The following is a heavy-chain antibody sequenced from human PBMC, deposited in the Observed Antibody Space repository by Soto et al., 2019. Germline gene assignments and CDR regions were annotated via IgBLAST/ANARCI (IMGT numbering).Heavy chain of an antibody. Sequence: SETLSLTCTVSGGSISSYYWSWIRQPPGKGLEWIGYIYYSGSTNYNPSLKSRVTISVDTSKNQFSLKLSSVTAADTAVYYCARDSKRGYSYGWFAPWGQGTLVTVSS. V-gene: IGHV4-59*01. CDR1: GGSISSYY. D-gene: IGHD5-18*01. J-gene: IGHJ5*02. CDR3: ARDSKRGYSYGWFAP. CDR2: IYYSGST.